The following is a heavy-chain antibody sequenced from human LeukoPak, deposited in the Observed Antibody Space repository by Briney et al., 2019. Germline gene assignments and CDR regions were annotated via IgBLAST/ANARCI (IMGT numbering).Heavy chain of an antibody. D-gene: IGHD3-22*01. CDR2: IYYSGST. J-gene: IGHJ3*02. CDR1: GGSISSGGYY. Sequence: SETLSLTCTVSGGSISSGGYYWSWIRQHPGKGLEWIVYIYYSGSTYYNPSLKSRVTISVDTSKNQFSLKLSSVTAADTAVYYCARVLGYYYDSSGSWAFDIWGQGTMVTVSS. CDR3: ARVLGYYYDSSGSWAFDI. V-gene: IGHV4-30-4*08.